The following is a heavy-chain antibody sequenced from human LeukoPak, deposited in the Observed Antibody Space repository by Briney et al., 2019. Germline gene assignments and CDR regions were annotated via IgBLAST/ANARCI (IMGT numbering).Heavy chain of an antibody. CDR1: GFTFSSYA. CDR3: ARDHRGVRDYFDY. V-gene: IGHV3-30-3*01. J-gene: IGHJ4*02. Sequence: GGSLRLSCAASGFTFSSYAMHWIRQAPGKGLEWVAVISYDGSNKYYADSVKGRFTISRDNSKNTLYLQMNSLRAEDTAVYYCARDHRGVRDYFDYWGQGTLVTVSS. D-gene: IGHD3-10*01. CDR2: ISYDGSNK.